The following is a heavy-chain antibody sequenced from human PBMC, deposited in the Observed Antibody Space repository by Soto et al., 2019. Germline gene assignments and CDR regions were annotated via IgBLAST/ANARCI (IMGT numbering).Heavy chain of an antibody. CDR2: IYYSGST. CDR1: GGSISSYY. J-gene: IGHJ4*02. V-gene: IGHV4-59*08. CDR3: ASGQLVGPYYFDY. Sequence: PSETLSLTCTVSGGSISSYYWSWIRQPPGKGLEWIGYIYYSGSTYYNPSLKSRVTISVDTSKNQFSLKLSSVTAADTAVYYCASGQLVGPYYFDYWGQGTLVTVSS. D-gene: IGHD6-6*01.